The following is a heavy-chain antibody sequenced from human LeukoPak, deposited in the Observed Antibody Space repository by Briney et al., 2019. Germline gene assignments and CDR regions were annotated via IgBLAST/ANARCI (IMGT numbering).Heavy chain of an antibody. CDR3: AKERAAAGIGWDAFDI. CDR1: GFTFDDYA. Sequence: PGRSLRLSCAASGFTFDDYAMHWVRQAPGKGLEWVSGISWNSGSIGYADSVKGRFTISRDNAKNSLYLQMNSLRAEDMALYYCAKERAAAGIGWDAFDIWGQGTMVTVSS. J-gene: IGHJ3*02. V-gene: IGHV3-9*03. CDR2: ISWNSGSI. D-gene: IGHD6-13*01.